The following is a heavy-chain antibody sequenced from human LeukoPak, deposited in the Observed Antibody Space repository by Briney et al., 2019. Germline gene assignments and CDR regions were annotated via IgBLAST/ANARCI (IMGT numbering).Heavy chain of an antibody. V-gene: IGHV3-53*01. CDR3: ARDPGALITMTINNWFDP. Sequence: PGGSLRLSCAASGFTVSSNYMSWVRQAPGKGLEWVSVIYSGGSTYYADSVKGRFTISRDNSKNTLYLQMNSLRAEDTAVYYCARDPGALITMTINNWFDPWGQGTLVTVSS. J-gene: IGHJ5*02. D-gene: IGHD3-22*01. CDR2: IYSGGST. CDR1: GFTVSSNY.